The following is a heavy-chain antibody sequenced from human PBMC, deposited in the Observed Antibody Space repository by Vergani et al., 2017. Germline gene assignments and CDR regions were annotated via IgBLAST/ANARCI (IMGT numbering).Heavy chain of an antibody. CDR1: GYTFTSYG. CDR3: ARVPTGAPRITIFGVVQASYYYMDV. Sequence: QVQLVQSGAEVKKPGASVKVSCKASGYTFTSYGISWVRQAPGQGLEWMGWISAYNGNTNYAQKLQSRVTMTTDTSTSTAYMELRSLRSDDTAVYYCARVPTGAPRITIFGVVQASYYYMDVWGKGTTVTVSS. J-gene: IGHJ6*03. V-gene: IGHV1-18*01. CDR2: ISAYNGNT. D-gene: IGHD3-3*01.